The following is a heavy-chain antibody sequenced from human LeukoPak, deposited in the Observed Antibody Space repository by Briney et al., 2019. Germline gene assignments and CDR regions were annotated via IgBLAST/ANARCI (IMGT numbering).Heavy chain of an antibody. CDR3: ARWRGRQSEFDY. CDR2: IKEDESHE. CDR1: GFTFSSYW. Sequence: PGGSLRLSCEASGFTFSSYWMSWVRQAPGKGLEWVAHIKEDESHEYYVDSVRGRFTASRDNAKDSVNLQMNSLRVEDTAVYYCARWRGRQSEFDYWGQGTLVTVSS. D-gene: IGHD1-1*01. V-gene: IGHV3-7*01. J-gene: IGHJ4*02.